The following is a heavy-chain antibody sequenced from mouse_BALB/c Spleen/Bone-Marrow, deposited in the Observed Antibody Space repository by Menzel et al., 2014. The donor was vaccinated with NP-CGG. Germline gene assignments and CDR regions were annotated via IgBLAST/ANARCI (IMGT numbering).Heavy chain of an antibody. J-gene: IGHJ4*01. V-gene: IGHV5-6-4*01. CDR2: ISSGGSYT. CDR3: TRDGKGNYDYAMDY. Sequence: EVMLVESGGGLVKPGGSLKLSCAASGFTFSSYTMSWVRQTPEKRLEWVATISSGGSYTYSPDSVKGRFTISRDNAKNTLYLQMSSLKSEDTAMYYCTRDGKGNYDYAMDYWGQETSVTVSS. CDR1: GFTFSSYT. D-gene: IGHD2-1*01.